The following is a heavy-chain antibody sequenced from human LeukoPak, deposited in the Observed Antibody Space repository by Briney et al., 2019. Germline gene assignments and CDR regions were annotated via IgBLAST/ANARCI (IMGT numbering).Heavy chain of an antibody. CDR2: IYYNGYT. Sequence: SETLSLTCTVSGGSIGTYYWSWIRQPPGKGLEWFGYIYYNGYTGYNPSLKSRVTISLHTSRNQFSLNLSSVTAADTPVYYCARDRHWTNDWVFDYWGQGTLVTVSS. D-gene: IGHD1/OR15-1a*01. CDR1: GGSIGTYY. J-gene: IGHJ4*02. V-gene: IGHV4-59*01. CDR3: ARDRHWTNDWVFDY.